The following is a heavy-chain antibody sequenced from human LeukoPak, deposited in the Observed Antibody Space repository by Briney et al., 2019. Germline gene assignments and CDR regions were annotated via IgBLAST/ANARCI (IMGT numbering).Heavy chain of an antibody. D-gene: IGHD6-19*01. CDR3: ARDQYSGHWYYARDI. CDR2: ISSSIRDI. V-gene: IGHV3-48*02. CDR1: GFTFSSYS. J-gene: IGHJ3*02. Sequence: PAESLTLSCAASGFTFSSYSMNCVSQAPGQGREWVSYISSSIRDIYYGDSVKGRFTISRDNAKNSLYLQMNSLRDEDTAVYYCARDQYSGHWYYARDIWGQGTMVSVSS.